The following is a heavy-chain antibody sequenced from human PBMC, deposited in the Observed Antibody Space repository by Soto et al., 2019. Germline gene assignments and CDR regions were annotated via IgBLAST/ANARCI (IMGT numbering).Heavy chain of an antibody. CDR2: INHSGST. Sequence: QVQLQQWGAGLLKPSETLSLTCAVYGGSFSGYYWSWIRQPPGKGLEWIGEINHSGSTNYNPSLKSRVTISVDTSKNQFSLKLSSVTAADTAVYYCARDYAGDGAAVDYWGQGTLVTVSS. CDR3: ARDYAGDGAAVDY. V-gene: IGHV4-34*01. CDR1: GGSFSGYY. J-gene: IGHJ4*02. D-gene: IGHD2-2*01.